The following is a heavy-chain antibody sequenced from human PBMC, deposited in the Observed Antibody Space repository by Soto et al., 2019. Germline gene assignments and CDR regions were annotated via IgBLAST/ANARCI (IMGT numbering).Heavy chain of an antibody. CDR1: GFTFGSYA. D-gene: IGHD3-22*01. J-gene: IGHJ4*02. CDR2: TGGSGTGA. CDR3: ARTRDYDSPGYLRYFDY. Sequence: QLLESGGGLVQPGGSLRLSCAGYGFTFGSYAMSWVRQAPGKGLEWVSVTGGSGTGAHHADSVKGRFTISRDNPRSTLYLQMNSLRAEDTAVYYCARTRDYDSPGYLRYFDYWGQGTLVTVSS. V-gene: IGHV3-23*01.